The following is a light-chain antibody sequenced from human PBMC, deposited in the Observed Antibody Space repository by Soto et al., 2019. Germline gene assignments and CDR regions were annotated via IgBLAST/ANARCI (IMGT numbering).Light chain of an antibody. CDR2: GAS. CDR3: QHYDASPPLT. J-gene: IGKJ4*01. V-gene: IGKV3-20*01. CDR1: QSINNNY. Sequence: EIVLTQSPGTLSLSPGDRATLSCRASQSINNNYLAWYRQRPGQAPRLLLYGASSRAIGIPDRFSGSGSGTEFSLTISRLEPEDFAVYYRQHYDASPPLTFGGGTKVEIK.